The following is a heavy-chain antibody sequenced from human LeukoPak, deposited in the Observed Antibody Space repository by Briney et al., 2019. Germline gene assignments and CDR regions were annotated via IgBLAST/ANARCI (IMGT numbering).Heavy chain of an antibody. J-gene: IGHJ4*02. Sequence: GGSLRLSCAAAGFTFSDYYMSWIRQAPGKGLEWVSYISSSSSYTNYADSVKGRFTISRDNAKNSLYLQMNSLRDEDTAVYYCARGGTTVVNRYSFDYWGQGTLVTVSS. CDR2: ISSSSSYT. D-gene: IGHD4-23*01. CDR3: ARGGTTVVNRYSFDY. CDR1: GFTFSDYY. V-gene: IGHV3-11*06.